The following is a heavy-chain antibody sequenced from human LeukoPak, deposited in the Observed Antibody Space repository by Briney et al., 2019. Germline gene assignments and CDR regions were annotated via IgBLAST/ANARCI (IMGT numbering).Heavy chain of an antibody. D-gene: IGHD2-15*01. CDR3: AREAGYCSGGSCYGAWFDY. Sequence: SETLSLTCTVSGGSFSSYYWSWIRQPPGKGLEWIGYIYYSGSTNYNPSLKSRVTISVDTSKNQFSLKLSSVTAADTAVYYCAREAGYCSGGSCYGAWFDYWGQGTLVTVSS. J-gene: IGHJ4*02. CDR2: IYYSGST. V-gene: IGHV4-59*01. CDR1: GGSFSSYY.